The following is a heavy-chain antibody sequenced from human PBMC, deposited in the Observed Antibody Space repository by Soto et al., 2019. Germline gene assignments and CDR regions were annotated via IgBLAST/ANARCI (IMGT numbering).Heavy chain of an antibody. V-gene: IGHV1-8*01. J-gene: IGHJ4*02. CDR2: MNPNSGNT. D-gene: IGHD3-22*01. CDR3: ARRDKESYYYDSSGYYGGAFDY. Sequence: ASVKVSCKASGYTFTSYDINWVRQATGQGLEWMGWMNPNSGNTGYAQKFQGRVTMTRNTSISTAYMELSSLRSEDTAVYYCARRDKESYYYDSSGYYGGAFDYYGQATLVTVSS. CDR1: GYTFTSYD.